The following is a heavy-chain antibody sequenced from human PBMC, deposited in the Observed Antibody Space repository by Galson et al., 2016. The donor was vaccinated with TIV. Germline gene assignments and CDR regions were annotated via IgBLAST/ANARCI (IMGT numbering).Heavy chain of an antibody. CDR3: ARPPYCGGDCFKYDS. D-gene: IGHD2-21*01. CDR1: GYTFTNYA. V-gene: IGHV1-3*01. Sequence: SVKVSCKAAGYTFTNYAMHWVRQAPGQRLEWMGWINAGSGNTKYSQKFQGRVIITRDTSANTAYMELSSLRSEDTAMYYCARPPYCGGDCFKYDSWGQGTLVTVSS. J-gene: IGHJ4*02. CDR2: INAGSGNT.